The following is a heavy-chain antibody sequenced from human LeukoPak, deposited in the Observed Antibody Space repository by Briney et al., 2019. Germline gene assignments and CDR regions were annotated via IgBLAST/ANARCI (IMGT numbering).Heavy chain of an antibody. V-gene: IGHV1-2*02. CDR3: AGKLWFGEFSFDP. CDR1: GFMFTDYY. J-gene: IGHJ5*02. Sequence: ASVTVSCKASGFMFTDYYIHWVRQAPGQGLEWMGWINPNSGGTNYAQKFQGRVTMARDTSISTAYMELSRLRSDDTAVYYCAGKLWFGEFSFDPWGQGTLVTVSS. D-gene: IGHD3-10*01. CDR2: INPNSGGT.